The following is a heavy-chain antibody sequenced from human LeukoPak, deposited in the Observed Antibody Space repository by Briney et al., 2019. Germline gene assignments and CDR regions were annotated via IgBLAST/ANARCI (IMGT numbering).Heavy chain of an antibody. Sequence: SETLSLTCTVSGGSISSYYWSWIRQPPGKGLEWIGYIYYSGSTNYNPSLKSRVTISVDTSKNQFSLKLSSVTAADTSVYYCARDPLIVGATTFDYWGQGTLVTVSS. V-gene: IGHV4-59*01. CDR2: IYYSGST. CDR1: GGSISSYY. CDR3: ARDPLIVGATTFDY. J-gene: IGHJ4*02. D-gene: IGHD1-26*01.